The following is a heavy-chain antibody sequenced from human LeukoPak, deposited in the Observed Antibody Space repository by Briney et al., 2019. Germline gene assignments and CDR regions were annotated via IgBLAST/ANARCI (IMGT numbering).Heavy chain of an antibody. CDR3: TRGSIAYYYMDV. J-gene: IGHJ6*03. CDR1: GDSISYFY. Sequence: KPSEILSLTCSVCGDSISYFYWSWIRKAAGRGLEWIGRTSSSGNTDYNTSLKSRVTISVDTSKNQFSLKLTSVTAADTAVYYCTRGSIAYYYMDVWGKGTTVTISS. CDR2: TSSSGNT. D-gene: IGHD3-22*01. V-gene: IGHV4-4*07.